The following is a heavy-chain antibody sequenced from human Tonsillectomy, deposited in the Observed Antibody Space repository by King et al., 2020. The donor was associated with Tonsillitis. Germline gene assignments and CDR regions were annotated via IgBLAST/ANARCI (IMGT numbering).Heavy chain of an antibody. D-gene: IGHD2-15*01. V-gene: IGHV3-21*01. CDR1: GFTFRSYS. CDR2: ISSRSSYI. Sequence: VQLVESGGGLVKPGGSLRLSCAASGFTFRSYSMNWVRQAPGKGLEWVSSISSRSSYIYYADSMKGRFNISRDNAKNSLYLQMNSLRAEDTAVYYCASAWWNDYYFDNWGQGTLVTVSS. CDR3: ASAWWNDYYFDN. J-gene: IGHJ4*02.